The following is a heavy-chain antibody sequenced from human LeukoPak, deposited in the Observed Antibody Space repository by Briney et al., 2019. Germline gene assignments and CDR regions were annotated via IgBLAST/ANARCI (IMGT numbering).Heavy chain of an antibody. Sequence: GGSLRLSCAASGFTFSNCAMSWVRQAPGKGLEWVAIISNDGSRKYYAHSVEGRFTISRDNSKNTLYLQMDSLRAEDTAVYYCARDRAWNYFDYWGQGTLVTVSS. CDR1: GFTFSNCA. CDR2: ISNDGSRK. J-gene: IGHJ4*02. D-gene: IGHD3-3*01. CDR3: ARDRAWNYFDY. V-gene: IGHV3-30*03.